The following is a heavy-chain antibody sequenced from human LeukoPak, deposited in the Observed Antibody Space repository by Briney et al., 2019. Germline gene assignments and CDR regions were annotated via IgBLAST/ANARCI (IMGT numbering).Heavy chain of an antibody. Sequence: SETLSLTCALYGGSFSGYYWSCIRQPPGKGLEWIGEINHSGSTNYNPSLKSRVTISVDTSKNQFSLKLTSVTAADTAVYYCARGVYNYGSDCYFDLWGRGTLVTVSS. V-gene: IGHV4-34*01. D-gene: IGHD5-18*01. CDR3: ARGVYNYGSDCYFDL. J-gene: IGHJ2*01. CDR2: INHSGST. CDR1: GGSFSGYY.